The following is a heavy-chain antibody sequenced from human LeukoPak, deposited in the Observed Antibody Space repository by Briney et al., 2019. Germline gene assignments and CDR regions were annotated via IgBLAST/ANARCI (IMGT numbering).Heavy chain of an antibody. CDR1: GFTVSSNY. Sequence: GGSLRLSCAASGFTVSSNYMSWVRQAPGKGLERVSVIYSGGSTYYADSVKGRFAISRDNSKNALYLQMNSLRAEDTAVYYCARCPYYYGSGSYYMDVWGKGTTVTVSS. V-gene: IGHV3-53*01. CDR3: ARCPYYYGSGSYYMDV. J-gene: IGHJ6*03. CDR2: IYSGGST. D-gene: IGHD3-10*01.